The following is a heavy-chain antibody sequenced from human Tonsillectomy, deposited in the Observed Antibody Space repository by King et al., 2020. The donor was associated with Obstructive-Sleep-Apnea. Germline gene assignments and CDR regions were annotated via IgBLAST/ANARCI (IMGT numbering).Heavy chain of an antibody. CDR3: ARGSQLVFDY. CDR2: ISSRSSII. V-gene: IGHV3-48*04. CDR1: GFTFSTYS. Sequence: VQLVESGGGLLQPGGSLRLSCAASGFTFSTYSMNWVRQAPGKGLEGVSYISSRSSIIYYADSVKGRFTISRDNAKNSLYLQMNSLRAEDTAVYYCARGSQLVFDYWGQGTLVTVSS. J-gene: IGHJ4*02. D-gene: IGHD6-6*01.